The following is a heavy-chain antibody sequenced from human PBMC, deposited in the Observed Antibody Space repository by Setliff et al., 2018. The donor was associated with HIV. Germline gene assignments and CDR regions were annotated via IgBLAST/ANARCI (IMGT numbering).Heavy chain of an antibody. CDR3: VRAAAGLDI. CDR2: IGSSNHGI. V-gene: IGHV3-48*04. CDR1: GFNFKTYG. J-gene: IGHJ4*02. Sequence: GGSLRLSCAASGFNFKTYGMTWVRQAPGKGLDWVAHIGSSNHGIHYTASVQGRFTVSRDNANNLLSLQMNNLKAEDTAVYYCVRAAAGLDIWSQGIRVTVSS.